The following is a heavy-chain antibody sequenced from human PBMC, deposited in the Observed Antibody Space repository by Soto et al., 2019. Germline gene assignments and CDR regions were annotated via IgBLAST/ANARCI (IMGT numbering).Heavy chain of an antibody. D-gene: IGHD3-10*01. V-gene: IGHV1-69*02. CDR1: GGTFSSYT. CDR2: IIPILGIA. J-gene: IGHJ6*02. CDR3: ARRPGLYYGMDV. Sequence: SVKVSCKASGGTFSSYTISWVRQAPGQGLEWMGRIIPILGIANYAQKFQGRVTITADKSTSTAYMELSSLRSEDTAVYYCARRPGLYYGMDVWGQGTTVTVSS.